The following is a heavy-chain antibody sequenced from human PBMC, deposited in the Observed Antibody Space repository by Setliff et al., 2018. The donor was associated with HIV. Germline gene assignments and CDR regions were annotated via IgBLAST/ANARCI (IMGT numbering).Heavy chain of an antibody. J-gene: IGHJ4*02. D-gene: IGHD3-16*01. CDR2: VSYTGTT. Sequence: SETLSLTCTASYATISTADYYWSWIRQPPGKGLEWIGFVSYTGTTHYNPSLKSRLTISIDTSENQFSLKLSSVTAADTAVYYCARGDPFTDFDSWGQGTLVTVSS. CDR3: ARGDPFTDFDS. V-gene: IGHV4-30-4*01. CDR1: YATISTADYY.